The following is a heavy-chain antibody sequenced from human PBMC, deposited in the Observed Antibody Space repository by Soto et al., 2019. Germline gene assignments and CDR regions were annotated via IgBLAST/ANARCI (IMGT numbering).Heavy chain of an antibody. Sequence: GGSLRLSCAASVFTFSSYAMSWVRQAPGKGLEWVSAISGSGGSTYYADSVKGRFTISRDNSKNTLYLQMNSLRAEDTAVYYCARLIEQLVLGPDYWGQGTLVTVSS. CDR3: ARLIEQLVLGPDY. J-gene: IGHJ4*02. D-gene: IGHD6-6*01. CDR1: VFTFSSYA. V-gene: IGHV3-23*01. CDR2: ISGSGGST.